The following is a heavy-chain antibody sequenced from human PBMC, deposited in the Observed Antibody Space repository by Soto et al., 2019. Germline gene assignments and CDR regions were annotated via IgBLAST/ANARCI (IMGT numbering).Heavy chain of an antibody. J-gene: IGHJ4*02. Sequence: GGSLRLSCTTSGFTFSDYGMSWVRQAPGKGLEWVGFIRSKSSGGTTEYAASAKGRFIISRDDSKSIAYLQMNSLKTEDTAVYYCTGRDFWSPYYTGDYWGQGTLVTVS. V-gene: IGHV3-49*04. CDR2: IRSKSSGGTT. CDR3: TGRDFWSPYYTGDY. D-gene: IGHD3-3*01. CDR1: GFTFSDYG.